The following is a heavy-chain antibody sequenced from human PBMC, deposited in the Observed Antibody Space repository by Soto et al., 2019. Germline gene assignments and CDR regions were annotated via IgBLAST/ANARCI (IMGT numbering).Heavy chain of an antibody. CDR3: AREEDYGDSY. D-gene: IGHD4-17*01. J-gene: IGHJ4*02. CDR1: GGSISSYY. V-gene: IGHV4-59*01. Sequence: PSETLSLTCTVSGGSISSYYWSWIRQPPGKGLEWIGYIYYSGSTNYNPSLKSRVTISVDTSKNQFSLKLSSVTAADTAVYYCAREEDYGDSYWGQGTLVTVSS. CDR2: IYYSGST.